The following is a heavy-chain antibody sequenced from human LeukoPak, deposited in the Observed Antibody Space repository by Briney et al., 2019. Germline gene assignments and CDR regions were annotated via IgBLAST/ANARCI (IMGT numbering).Heavy chain of an antibody. CDR1: GCTFTRYY. V-gene: IGHV1-2*02. CDR3: ARGKKTYYYDSSGYFGPLYYYYYMDV. J-gene: IGHJ6*03. CDR2: INPNSGGT. D-gene: IGHD3-22*01. Sequence: ASVKVSCKASGCTFTRYYMHWVRQAPGQGLEWMGWINPNSGGTNYAQKFQDRVTMTRDTSISTAYMELSRLRSDDTAVYYCARGKKTYYYDSSGYFGPLYYYYYMDVWGKGTTVTISS.